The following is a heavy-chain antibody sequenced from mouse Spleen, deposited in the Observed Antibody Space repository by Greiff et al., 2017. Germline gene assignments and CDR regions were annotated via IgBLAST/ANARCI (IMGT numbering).Heavy chain of an antibody. CDR2: IDPANGNT. Sequence: EVQLQQSVAELVRPGASVKLSCTASGFNIKNTYMHWVKQRPEQGLEWIGRIDPANGNTKYAPKFQGKATITADTSSNTAYLQLSSLTSEDTAIYYCARVSNYDGYLYYFDYWGQGTTLTVSS. V-gene: IGHV14-3*01. J-gene: IGHJ2*01. CDR3: ARVSNYDGYLYYFDY. CDR1: GFNIKNTY. D-gene: IGHD2-3*01.